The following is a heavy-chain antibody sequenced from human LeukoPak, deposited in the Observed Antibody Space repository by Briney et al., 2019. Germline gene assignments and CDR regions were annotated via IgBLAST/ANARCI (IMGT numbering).Heavy chain of an antibody. D-gene: IGHD2-2*02. CDR3: ARHCSSTNCYMESPGTENYYYYYMDV. CDR1: GGSISSSSYY. V-gene: IGHV4-39*01. CDR2: IYYSGST. Sequence: SETLSLTCTVSGGSISSSSYYWGWIRQPPGKGLDWIGNIYYSGSTYYNPSLESRVTISLDTSKNQFSLKLSSVTAADTAVYYCARHCSSTNCYMESPGTENYYYYYMDVWGKGTTVTVSS. J-gene: IGHJ6*03.